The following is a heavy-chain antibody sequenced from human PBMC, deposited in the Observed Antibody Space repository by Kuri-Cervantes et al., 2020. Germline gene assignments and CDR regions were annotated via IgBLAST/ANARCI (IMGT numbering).Heavy chain of an antibody. J-gene: IGHJ6*02. CDR3: AKVGYDILTGHYDYYYGMDV. Sequence: GGSLRLSCAASGITLSYAWISWVRQAPGKGLEWVAVISYDGSNKYYADSVKGRFTISRDNSKNTLYLQMNSLRAEDTAVYYCAKVGYDILTGHYDYYYGMDVWGQGTTVTVSS. V-gene: IGHV3-30*18. D-gene: IGHD3-9*01. CDR1: GITLSYAW. CDR2: ISYDGSNK.